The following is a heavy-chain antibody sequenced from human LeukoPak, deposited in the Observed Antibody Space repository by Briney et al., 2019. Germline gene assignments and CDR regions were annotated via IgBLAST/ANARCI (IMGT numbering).Heavy chain of an antibody. J-gene: IGHJ3*02. CDR1: GGTFSSYA. CDR2: IIPIFGTA. Sequence: SVKVSCKASGGTFSSYAISWVRQAPGQGLEWMGGIIPIFGTASYAQKFQGRVTITADKSTSTAYMELSSLRSEDTAVYYCVLFVYYDSSGYSSTDAFDIWGQGTMVTVSS. CDR3: VLFVYYDSSGYSSTDAFDI. V-gene: IGHV1-69*06. D-gene: IGHD3-22*01.